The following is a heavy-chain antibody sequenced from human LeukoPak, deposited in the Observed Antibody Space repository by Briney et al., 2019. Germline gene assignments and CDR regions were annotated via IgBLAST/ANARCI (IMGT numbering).Heavy chain of an antibody. CDR3: AREYSSGWTSDY. D-gene: IGHD6-19*01. CDR1: GFTFSSYW. CDR2: INSDGNYT. Sequence: GGSLRPSCAASGFTFSSYWMNWVRQAPGKGLVWVSRINSDGNYTTYADSVKGRFTISRDNAKNTLSLQMNSLRAEDTAVYYCAREYSSGWTSDYWGQGTLVTVSS. V-gene: IGHV3-74*01. J-gene: IGHJ4*02.